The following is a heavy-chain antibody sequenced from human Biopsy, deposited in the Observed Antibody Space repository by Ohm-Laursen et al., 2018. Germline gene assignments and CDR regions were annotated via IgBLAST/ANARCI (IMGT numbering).Heavy chain of an antibody. J-gene: IGHJ6*02. V-gene: IGHV1-69*04. CDR3: ASGDIGGIGLDV. CDR2: IIPILGAV. D-gene: IGHD3-10*01. Sequence: SVKVSCKASGGTLSSYGISWVRQAPGQGLDWMGRIIPILGAVDYGQNFQGRVTIRADTSTTFLELTSLRYDDTAVYYCASGDIGGIGLDVWGLGTTVTVSS. CDR1: GGTLSSYG.